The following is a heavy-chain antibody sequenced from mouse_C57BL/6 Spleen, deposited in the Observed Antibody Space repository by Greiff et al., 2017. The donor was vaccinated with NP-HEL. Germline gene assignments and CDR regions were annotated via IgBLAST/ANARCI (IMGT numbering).Heavy chain of an antibody. D-gene: IGHD3-3*01. CDR1: GYTFTDYY. V-gene: IGHV1-76*01. CDR2: IYPGSGNT. CDR3: ARRIANHWYFDV. Sequence: QVQLQQSGAELVRPGASVKLSCKASGYTFTDYYINWVKQRPGQGLEWIARIYPGSGNTYYNEKFKGKATLTAEKSSSTAYMQLSSLTSEDSAVYFCARRIANHWYFDVWGTGTTVTVAS. J-gene: IGHJ1*03.